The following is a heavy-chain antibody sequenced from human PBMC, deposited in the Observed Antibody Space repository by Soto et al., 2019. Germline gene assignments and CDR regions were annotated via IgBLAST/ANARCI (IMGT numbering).Heavy chain of an antibody. D-gene: IGHD6-6*01. Sequence: SVKVSCKASGGTFSSYAISWVRQAPGQGLEWMGGIIPIFGTANYAQKFQGRVTITADESTSTAYMELSSLRSEDTAVYYCAARGQLVDAFDIWGQGTMVTVSS. CDR3: AARGQLVDAFDI. V-gene: IGHV1-69*13. CDR1: GGTFSSYA. J-gene: IGHJ3*02. CDR2: IIPIFGTA.